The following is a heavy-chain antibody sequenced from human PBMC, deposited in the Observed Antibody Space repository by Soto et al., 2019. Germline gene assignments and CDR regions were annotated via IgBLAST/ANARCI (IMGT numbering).Heavy chain of an antibody. J-gene: IGHJ6*02. Sequence: QVQLVQSGAEVKKPGSSVKVSCKASGGTFSSYTISWVRQAPGQGLEWMGRIIPILGIANYAQKFQGRVTITADKSTSTAYMELSSLRSEDTAVYYCARRGYSYGYNYYYCMDVWGQGTTVTGSS. D-gene: IGHD5-18*01. CDR3: ARRGYSYGYNYYYCMDV. CDR2: IIPILGIA. V-gene: IGHV1-69*02. CDR1: GGTFSSYT.